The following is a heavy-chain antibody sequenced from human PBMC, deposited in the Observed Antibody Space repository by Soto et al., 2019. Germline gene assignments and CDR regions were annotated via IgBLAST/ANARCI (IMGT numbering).Heavy chain of an antibody. D-gene: IGHD2-15*01. CDR2: ISAYNGNT. Sequence: QVQLVQSGAEVKKPGASVKVSCKASGYTFTSYGISWVRQAPGQGLEWMGWISAYNGNTNYAQKLQGRVTMTTDTATSTAYMELRSLRSDDTAVYYCARVRAGYCSGGGCYDYWGQGTLVTVSS. J-gene: IGHJ4*02. V-gene: IGHV1-18*01. CDR1: GYTFTSYG. CDR3: ARVRAGYCSGGGCYDY.